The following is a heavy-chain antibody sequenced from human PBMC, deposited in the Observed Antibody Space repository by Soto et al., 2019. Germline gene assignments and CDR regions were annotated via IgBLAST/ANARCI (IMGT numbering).Heavy chain of an antibody. J-gene: IGHJ4*02. V-gene: IGHV4-59*01. CDR3: ARVIWGSGTNAYDY. CDR1: GGSISSYY. CDR2: IYYSGST. D-gene: IGHD6-19*01. Sequence: PSETLSLTCTVSGGSISSYYWSWIRQPPGKGLEWIGYIYYSGSTNYNPSLKSRVTISVDTSKNQFSLKPSSVTAADTAVYYCARVIWGSGTNAYDYWGQGTLVTVSS.